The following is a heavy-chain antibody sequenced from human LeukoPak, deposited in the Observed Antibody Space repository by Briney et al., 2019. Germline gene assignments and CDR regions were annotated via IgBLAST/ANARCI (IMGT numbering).Heavy chain of an antibody. Sequence: ASVKVSCKASGYTFTAYYIHWVRQAPGQGLEWMGWINPHSGGTKYAQKFQGRVTMTRDIFASTAYMDLSSGDTAVYYCARDWRRVAVTGTKVWGRPDYWGQGTLVTVSS. J-gene: IGHJ4*02. CDR3: ARDWRRVAVTGTKVWGRPDY. CDR2: INPHSGGT. CDR1: GYTFTAYY. D-gene: IGHD6-19*01. V-gene: IGHV1-2*02.